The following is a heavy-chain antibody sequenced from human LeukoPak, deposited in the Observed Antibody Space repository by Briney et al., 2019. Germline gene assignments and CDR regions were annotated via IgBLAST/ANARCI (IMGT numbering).Heavy chain of an antibody. CDR3: ARRMKLAAKGDAFDI. D-gene: IGHD2-15*01. Sequence: SETLSLTCTVSGGSISSGGYYWSWIRQPPGKGLEWIGYIYHSGSTYYNPSLKSRVTISVDASRNHFSLKLNSVTAADTAVYYCARRMKLAAKGDAFDIWGQGTMVTVSS. V-gene: IGHV4-30-2*01. CDR2: IYHSGST. CDR1: GGSISSGGYY. J-gene: IGHJ3*02.